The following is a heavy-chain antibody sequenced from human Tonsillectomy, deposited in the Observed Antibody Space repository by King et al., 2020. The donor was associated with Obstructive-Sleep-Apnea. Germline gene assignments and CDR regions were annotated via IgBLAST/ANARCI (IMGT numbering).Heavy chain of an antibody. CDR1: GFTFSSYA. J-gene: IGHJ4*02. Sequence: VQLVESGGGVVQPGRSLRLSCAASGFTFSSYAMHWVRQAPGKGLEWVAVISYDGSNKYYADSVKGRFTISRDNSKNTLYLQMNSLRAEDTAMYYCARERAGSYYEVSFDYWGQGTLVTVSS. CDR3: ARERAGSYYEVSFDY. CDR2: ISYDGSNK. V-gene: IGHV3-30*04. D-gene: IGHD1-26*01.